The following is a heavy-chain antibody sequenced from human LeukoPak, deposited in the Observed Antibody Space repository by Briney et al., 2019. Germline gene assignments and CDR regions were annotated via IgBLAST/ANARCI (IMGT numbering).Heavy chain of an antibody. Sequence: GGSLRLSCAGSGFTFSSFWLHWVRHALGKGLVWVSRISPDGSTTNLADSVKGRCTISRDNPKNTLFLQMSSLRAEDTAVYYCVRSASYDSSGYYYDSWGQGTLVTVSS. CDR2: ISPDGSTT. V-gene: IGHV3-74*01. D-gene: IGHD3-22*01. J-gene: IGHJ4*02. CDR1: GFTFSSFW. CDR3: VRSASYDSSGYYYDS.